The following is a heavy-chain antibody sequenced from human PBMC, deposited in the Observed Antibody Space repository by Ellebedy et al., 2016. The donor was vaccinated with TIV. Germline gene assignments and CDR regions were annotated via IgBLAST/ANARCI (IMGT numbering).Heavy chain of an antibody. CDR1: GYTFTGYY. D-gene: IGHD4-11*01. J-gene: IGHJ6*02. Sequence: ASVKVSCXASGYTFTGYYMHWVRQAPGQGLEWMGWINPNSGGTNYAQKFQGWVTMTRDTSISTAYMELSRLRSDDTAVYYCARSMGVVTNPTYYGMDVWGQGTTVTVSS. V-gene: IGHV1-2*04. CDR3: ARSMGVVTNPTYYGMDV. CDR2: INPNSGGT.